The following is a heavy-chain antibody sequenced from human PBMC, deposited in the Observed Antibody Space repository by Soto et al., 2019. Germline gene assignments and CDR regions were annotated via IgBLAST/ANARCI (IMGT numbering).Heavy chain of an antibody. CDR3: ARQDVGLLWFGEWGKYFDY. V-gene: IGHV6-1*01. D-gene: IGHD3-10*01. CDR2: TYYRSKWYN. Sequence: KPSETLSLTCAISGDSVSSNSAAWNWIRQSPSRGLEWLGRTYYRSKWYNDYAVSVKSRITINPDTSKNQFSLQLNSVTPEDTAVYYCARQDVGLLWFGEWGKYFDYWGQGTLVTVSS. J-gene: IGHJ4*02. CDR1: GDSVSSNSAA.